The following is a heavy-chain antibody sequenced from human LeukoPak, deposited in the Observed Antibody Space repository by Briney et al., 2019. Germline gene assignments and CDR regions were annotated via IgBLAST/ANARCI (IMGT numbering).Heavy chain of an antibody. Sequence: GGSLRLSCATSGFTFSSYWMTWVRQAPGRALEWVANIKEDGSDKYYVDSVKGRFTISRDNPRNSLYLQMNSLRADDTAMYYCVRGGYYHIYWGQGTLVTVSS. J-gene: IGHJ4*02. D-gene: IGHD3-22*01. CDR1: GFTFSSYW. CDR3: VRGGYYHIY. CDR2: IKEDGSDK. V-gene: IGHV3-7*05.